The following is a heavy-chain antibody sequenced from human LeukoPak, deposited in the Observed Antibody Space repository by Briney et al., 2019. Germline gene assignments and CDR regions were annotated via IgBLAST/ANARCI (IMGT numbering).Heavy chain of an antibody. Sequence: SETLSLTCTVSGGSISGYYWSWIRQPPGKGLEWIGYIYYSGSTNYNPSLKSRVTISVDTSKNQFSLKLSSVTAADTAVYYCARGLIRFGELSRNYYYGMDVWGQGTTVTVSS. D-gene: IGHD3-10*01. CDR1: GGSISGYY. CDR2: IYYSGST. J-gene: IGHJ6*02. V-gene: IGHV4-59*01. CDR3: ARGLIRFGELSRNYYYGMDV.